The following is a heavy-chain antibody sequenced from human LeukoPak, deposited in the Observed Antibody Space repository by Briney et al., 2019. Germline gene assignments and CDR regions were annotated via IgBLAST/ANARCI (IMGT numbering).Heavy chain of an antibody. V-gene: IGHV1-46*01. Sequence: ASVKVSCKASGYTFTSYYMHWVRQAPGQGLEWMGIINPSGGSTSYAQKFQGRVTMTRDTSTSTVYMELSSLRSEDTAVYYCARDPVGGYFDWLFGRDDAFDIWGQGTMVTVSS. J-gene: IGHJ3*02. D-gene: IGHD3-9*01. CDR3: ARDPVGGYFDWLFGRDDAFDI. CDR2: INPSGGST. CDR1: GYTFTSYY.